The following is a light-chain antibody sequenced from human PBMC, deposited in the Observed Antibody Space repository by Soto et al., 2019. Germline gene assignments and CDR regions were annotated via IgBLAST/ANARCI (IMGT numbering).Light chain of an antibody. V-gene: IGKV1-5*03. CDR2: KAS. CDR1: QGISSW. J-gene: IGKJ1*01. Sequence: DIQMTQSPASLSASVGXRVTITCRGSQGISSWLAWYQQKPGKAPRLLIYKASSLASGVPSRFSGSGSGTEFTLTISSLQPDDFATYYCQQYKTFGQGTKADIK. CDR3: QQYKT.